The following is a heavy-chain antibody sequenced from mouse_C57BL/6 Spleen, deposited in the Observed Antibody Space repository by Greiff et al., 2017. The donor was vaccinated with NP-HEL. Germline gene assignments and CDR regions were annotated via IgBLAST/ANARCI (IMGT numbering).Heavy chain of an antibody. CDR3: ARPLYDYDFAY. Sequence: VQLQQSGPELVKPGASVKISCKASGYSFTGYYMNWVKQSPEKSLEWIGEINPSTGGTTYNQKFKAKATLTVDKSSSTAYMQLKSLTSEDSAVYYCARPLYDYDFAYWGQGTLVTVSA. CDR1: GYSFTGYY. V-gene: IGHV1-42*01. CDR2: INPSTGGT. D-gene: IGHD2-4*01. J-gene: IGHJ3*01.